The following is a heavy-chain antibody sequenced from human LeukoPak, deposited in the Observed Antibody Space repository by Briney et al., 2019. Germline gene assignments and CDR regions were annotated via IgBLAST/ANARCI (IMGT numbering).Heavy chain of an antibody. CDR2: ITDSGGAT. CDR3: AQRAQLPKRHFDY. Sequence: GGSLRLSCAASGFTFSIYAMSWVRQAPGPGLEWVSTITDSGGATYHADSVKGRFTISRDNSKNTLYLQMNSLRAEDTAVYYCAQRAQLPKRHFDYWGQGTLVTVSS. J-gene: IGHJ4*02. CDR1: GFTFSIYA. D-gene: IGHD2-2*01. V-gene: IGHV3-23*01.